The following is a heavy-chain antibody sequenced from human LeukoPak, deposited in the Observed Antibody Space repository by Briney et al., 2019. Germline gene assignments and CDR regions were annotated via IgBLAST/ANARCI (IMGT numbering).Heavy chain of an antibody. CDR3: AKANWGSPFDY. D-gene: IGHD7-27*01. CDR2: ITWNGNTI. J-gene: IGHJ4*02. CDR1: GFTFHDYT. Sequence: GGSLRLSCTASGFTFHDYTMHWVRHVPGKGLEWVSGITWNGNTIDYADSVKGRFTISRDNAKSSLHLQMNSLRPEDTALYYCAKANWGSPFDYWGQGTLVTVSS. V-gene: IGHV3-9*01.